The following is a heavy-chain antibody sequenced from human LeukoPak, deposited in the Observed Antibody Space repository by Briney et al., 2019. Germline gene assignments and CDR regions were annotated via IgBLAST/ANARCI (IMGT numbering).Heavy chain of an antibody. CDR2: IKQDGSEK. CDR1: GFTFRSYW. V-gene: IGHV3-7*03. J-gene: IGHJ4*02. CDR3: ARDPRGITALVDYFDY. D-gene: IGHD5-18*01. Sequence: GGSLRLSCAASGFTFRSYWMSWVRQAPGKGLEWVANIKQDGSEKYYVDSVKGRFTISRDNAKNSLYLQTNSLRAEDTAVYYCARDPRGITALVDYFDYWGQGTLVTVSS.